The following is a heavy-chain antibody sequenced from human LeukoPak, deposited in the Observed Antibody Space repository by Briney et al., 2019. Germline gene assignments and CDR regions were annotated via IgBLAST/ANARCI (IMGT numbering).Heavy chain of an antibody. J-gene: IGHJ4*02. CDR2: IHSADSNT. V-gene: IGHV5-51*01. Sequence: GESLKISCKDSGYSFTNYWIGWVRQMPGKGLEWMGIIHSADSNTKYSPSFQGQVIISADKSISTAYLQWSSLKASDTAMYYCARLILGEYSSSLSSFDYWGQGTLVTVSS. D-gene: IGHD6-6*01. CDR1: GYSFTNYW. CDR3: ARLILGEYSSSLSSFDY.